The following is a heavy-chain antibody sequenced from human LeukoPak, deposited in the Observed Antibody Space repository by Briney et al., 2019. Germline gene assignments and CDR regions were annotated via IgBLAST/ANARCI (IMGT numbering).Heavy chain of an antibody. V-gene: IGHV3-33*01. CDR3: ARGRWLGQGDY. CDR1: GFTFSSYG. J-gene: IGHJ4*02. CDR2: IWYDGSNK. Sequence: PGRSLRLSCAASGFTFSSYGMHWVRQAPGKGLEWVAVIWYDGSNKYYADSVKGRFTISRDNSKNTLYLQMNSLRAEDTAVYYCARGRWLGQGDYWGQGTLVTVSS. D-gene: IGHD6-19*01.